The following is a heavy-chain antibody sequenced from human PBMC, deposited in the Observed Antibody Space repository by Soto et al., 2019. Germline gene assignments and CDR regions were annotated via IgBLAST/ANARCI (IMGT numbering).Heavy chain of an antibody. CDR3: ARGATIKYYYYYYMDV. D-gene: IGHD5-12*01. V-gene: IGHV1-3*01. Sequence: ASVKVSCKASGYTFTSYAMHWVRQAPGQRLEWMGWINAGNGNTKYSQKFQGRVTITRETSASTAYMELSSLRSEDTAVYYCARGATIKYYYYYYMDVWGKGTTVTVSS. CDR2: INAGNGNT. CDR1: GYTFTSYA. J-gene: IGHJ6*03.